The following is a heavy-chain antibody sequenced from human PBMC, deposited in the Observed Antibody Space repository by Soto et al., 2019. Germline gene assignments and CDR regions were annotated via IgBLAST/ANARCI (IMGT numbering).Heavy chain of an antibody. CDR2: IYWDDDT. CDR3: VHRLTSSWGNSWYK. V-gene: IGHV2-5*02. D-gene: IGHD6-13*01. CDR1: GLSVSTSGVG. J-gene: IGHJ4*02. Sequence: QITLKESGPTLVKPTQTLTLTCAFSGLSVSTSGVGVGLIRQPPGKALEWLAYIYWDDDTGYSPALKNRLTITKDTSKNQVVLTMANMDPVDTATYYCVHRLTSSWGNSWYKWGQGALVTVSS.